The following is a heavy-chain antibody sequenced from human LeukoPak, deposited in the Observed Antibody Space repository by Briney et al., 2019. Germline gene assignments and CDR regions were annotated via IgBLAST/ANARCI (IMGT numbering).Heavy chain of an antibody. CDR1: GITLSNYG. D-gene: IGHD3-22*01. CDR2: ISNSGGRT. V-gene: IGHV3-23*01. J-gene: IGHJ4*02. Sequence: GSLRLSCAVSGITLSNYGMSWVRLAPGKGLEWVAGISNSGGRTNYADSVKGRFTISRDNSKNTLYLQMNSLRAEDTAVYFCAKRGVVIRVILVGFHKEAYYFDSWGQGALVTVSS. CDR3: AKRGVVIRVILVGFHKEAYYFDS.